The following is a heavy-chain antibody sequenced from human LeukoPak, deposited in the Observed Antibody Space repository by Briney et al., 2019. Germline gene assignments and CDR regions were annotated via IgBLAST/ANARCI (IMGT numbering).Heavy chain of an antibody. CDR1: GFTFGKYW. D-gene: IGHD3-22*01. Sequence: GGSLRLSCVASGFTFGKYWMSWVRQAPGKGLEWVANIKLDGSEKNYVDSVKGRFTISRDNTKNSLYLQMNSLRAEDTAVYYCAKGGTMIVVVTTSYFDYWGQGTLVTVSS. CDR2: IKLDGSEK. J-gene: IGHJ4*02. CDR3: AKGGTMIVVVTTSYFDY. V-gene: IGHV3-7*03.